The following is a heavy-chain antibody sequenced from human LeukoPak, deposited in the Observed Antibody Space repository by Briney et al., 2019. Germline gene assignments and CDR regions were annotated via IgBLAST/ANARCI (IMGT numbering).Heavy chain of an antibody. CDR1: GFTFSSYG. CDR3: ARAGGAHIVVVPAEADY. Sequence: GGSLRLSRAASGFTFSSYGMHWVRQAPGKGLEWVAVIWYDGSNKYYADSVKGRFTISRDNSKNTLYLQMNSLRAEDTAVYYCARAGGAHIVVVPAEADYWGQGTLVTVSS. CDR2: IWYDGSNK. J-gene: IGHJ4*02. V-gene: IGHV3-33*01. D-gene: IGHD2-2*01.